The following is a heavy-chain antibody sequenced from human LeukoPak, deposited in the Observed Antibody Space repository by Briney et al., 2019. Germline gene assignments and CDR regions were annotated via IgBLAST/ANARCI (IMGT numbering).Heavy chain of an antibody. V-gene: IGHV4-59*01. Sequence: SKTLSLTCSVSGGSISSYYWSWIRQPPGKGPEWIGYISDSGSTNDKTSLKSRVTISLDTSKNQFTLRLTSVTTADTAVYFCARATTTFDDWGPGTLVTVSS. CDR3: ARATTTFDD. D-gene: IGHD4-11*01. CDR1: GGSISSYY. J-gene: IGHJ4*02. CDR2: ISDSGST.